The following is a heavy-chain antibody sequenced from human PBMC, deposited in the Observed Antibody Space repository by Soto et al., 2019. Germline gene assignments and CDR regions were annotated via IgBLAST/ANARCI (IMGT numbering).Heavy chain of an antibody. CDR1: GGSFSGYY. CDR2: INHSGST. Sequence: QVQLQQWGAGLLKPSETLSLTCAVYGGSFSGYYWTWIRQPPGTGLEWIGEINHSGSTNYNPSLKSRVTISVDTSKNQFSLKLTSVTAADPALYYCARDKITGLFDYWGQGTLVTVSS. V-gene: IGHV4-34*01. CDR3: ARDKITGLFDY. J-gene: IGHJ4*02. D-gene: IGHD2-8*02.